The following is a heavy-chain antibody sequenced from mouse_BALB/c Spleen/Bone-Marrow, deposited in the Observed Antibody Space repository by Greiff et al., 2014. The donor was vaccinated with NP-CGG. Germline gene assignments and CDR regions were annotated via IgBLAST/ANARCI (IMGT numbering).Heavy chain of an antibody. CDR1: GFNIKDTY. CDR3: ARYYRYYYAMDY. CDR2: IDPANGNT. D-gene: IGHD1-1*01. V-gene: IGHV14-3*02. Sequence: VQLQQSGAELVKPGASVKLSCTASGFNIKDTYMHWVKQRPEQGLEWIGRIDPANGNTKYDPKFQGKATITADTPSNTAYLQLSSLTSEDTAVYYCARYYRYYYAMDYWGQGTSVTVSS. J-gene: IGHJ4*01.